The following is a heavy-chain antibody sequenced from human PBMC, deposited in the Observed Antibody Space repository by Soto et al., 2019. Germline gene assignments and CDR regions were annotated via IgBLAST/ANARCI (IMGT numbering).Heavy chain of an antibody. D-gene: IGHD3-3*01. CDR2: IWYDGSNK. V-gene: IGHV3-33*01. Sequence: QVQLVESGGGVVQPGRSLRLSCAASGFTFSSYGMHWVRQAPGKGREWVAVIWYDGSNKYYADSVKGRFTISRDNSKNTLYLQMNSLRAEDTAVYYCARDGRVTIFGVVIIAGMDVWGQGTTVTVSS. J-gene: IGHJ6*02. CDR1: GFTFSSYG. CDR3: ARDGRVTIFGVVIIAGMDV.